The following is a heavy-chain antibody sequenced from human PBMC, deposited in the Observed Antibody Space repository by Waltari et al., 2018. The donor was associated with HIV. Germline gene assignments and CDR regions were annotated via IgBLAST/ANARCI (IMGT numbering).Heavy chain of an antibody. CDR2: IYYSGST. D-gene: IGHD3-22*01. J-gene: IGHJ4*02. CDR3: ARHHSSGYLGFDY. CDR1: GGSITSGSYY. Sequence: QLQLQESGPGLVKPSETPSLTCTVSGGSITSGSYYWGWIRQPPGKGLEWIGSIYYSGSTYYNPSLKSRVTISVDTSKNQFSLKLSSVTAADTAVYCCARHHSSGYLGFDYWGQGTLVTVSS. V-gene: IGHV4-39*01.